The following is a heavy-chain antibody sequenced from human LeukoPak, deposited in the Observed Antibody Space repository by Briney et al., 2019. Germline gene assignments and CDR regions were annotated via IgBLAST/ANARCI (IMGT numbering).Heavy chain of an antibody. CDR2: ISAYIGNT. J-gene: IGHJ4*02. D-gene: IGHD3-10*01. CDR1: GYTFTSYG. V-gene: IGHV1-18*04. Sequence: ASVKVSCKASGYTFTSYGISWVRQAPGQGLEWMGWISAYIGNTNYAQKLQGRVTMTTDTSTSTAYMELRSLRSDGTAVYYCARDRWYYGSGSSPLDYWGQGTLVTVSS. CDR3: ARDRWYYGSGSSPLDY.